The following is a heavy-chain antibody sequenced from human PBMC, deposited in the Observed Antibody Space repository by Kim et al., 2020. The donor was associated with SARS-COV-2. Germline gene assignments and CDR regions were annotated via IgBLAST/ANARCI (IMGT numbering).Heavy chain of an antibody. D-gene: IGHD3-22*01. J-gene: IGHJ4*01. V-gene: IGHV3-48*04. Sequence: GGSLRLSCAASGFTFSTYSMSWVRQAPGKGLEGVSYISSSSNTIYYADSVKGRFTISRDNAKNSLFLQMSSLRAEDTAVYYCASEVGVVTMIVGAPDYF. CDR2: ISSSSNTI. CDR1: GFTFSTYS. CDR3: ASEVGVVTMIVGAPDYF.